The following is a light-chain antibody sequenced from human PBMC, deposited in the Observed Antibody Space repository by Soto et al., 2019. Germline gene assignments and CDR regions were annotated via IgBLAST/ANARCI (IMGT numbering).Light chain of an antibody. CDR1: QGISDF. CDR3: LQHNSYPWT. V-gene: IGKV1-17*03. Sequence: DIQMTQSPSAMSASVGDRVTITCRASQGISDFLFWFQQKPGRVPTRLIYAASTLQNGVPSRFSGSGCGTEFTLTISSLQPEDFATYYCLQHNSYPWTFGQGTRVEIK. CDR2: AAS. J-gene: IGKJ1*01.